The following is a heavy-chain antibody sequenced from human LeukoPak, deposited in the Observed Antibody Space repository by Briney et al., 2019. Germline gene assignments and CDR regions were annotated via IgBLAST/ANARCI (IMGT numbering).Heavy chain of an antibody. D-gene: IGHD6-13*01. CDR2: INGDGTST. Sequence: PGGSLRLSCAASGFTFSSYWMHWVRQVPGKGLVWVSRINGDGTSTSYADSVKGRFTITRDSAENTLYLQTNSLRAEDTAVYYCASPRGVSADYWGQGTLVTVSS. CDR1: GFTFSSYW. V-gene: IGHV3-74*01. J-gene: IGHJ4*02. CDR3: ASPRGVSADY.